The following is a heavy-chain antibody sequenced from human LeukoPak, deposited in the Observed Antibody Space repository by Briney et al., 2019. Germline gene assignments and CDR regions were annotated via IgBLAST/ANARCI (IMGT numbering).Heavy chain of an antibody. Sequence: SETLSLTCTVSGGSISSGGYYWSWIRQPPGKGLEWIGSICYSGSTYYNPSLKSRVTISVDTSKNQFSLKLSSVTAADTAVYYCAREGGPMTTVTTGDYWGQGTLVTVSS. CDR1: GGSISSGGYY. J-gene: IGHJ4*02. D-gene: IGHD4-17*01. CDR2: ICYSGST. V-gene: IGHV4-39*07. CDR3: AREGGPMTTVTTGDY.